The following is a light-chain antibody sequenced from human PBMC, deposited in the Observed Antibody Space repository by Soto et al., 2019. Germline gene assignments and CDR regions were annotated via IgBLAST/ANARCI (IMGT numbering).Light chain of an antibody. V-gene: IGKV1-5*01. CDR3: QQYNSYPWT. Sequence: DIQMTQSPSTLSASVGDRVTITCRASQTIHSFLAWYQQKAGKAPKLLIYDASSLESGVPSRFSGSGSGTEFTLTISSLQPDDFATYYCQQYNSYPWTFGQGTKVDIK. J-gene: IGKJ1*01. CDR1: QTIHSF. CDR2: DAS.